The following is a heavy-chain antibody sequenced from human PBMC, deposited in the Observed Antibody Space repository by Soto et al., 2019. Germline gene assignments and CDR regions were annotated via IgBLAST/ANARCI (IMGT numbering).Heavy chain of an antibody. V-gene: IGHV1-8*01. Sequence: ASGKVSCEASGHSPNISDINWVRQAPGQGLEWMGWVNPNSGETGFAQTFQGRITMTRNTSINTGCMELRSLRSDDTAVYFCSNTDGPWGECTLFT. CDR2: VNPNSGET. J-gene: IGHJ5*02. CDR1: GHSPNISD. CDR3: SNTDGP. D-gene: IGHD2-8*01.